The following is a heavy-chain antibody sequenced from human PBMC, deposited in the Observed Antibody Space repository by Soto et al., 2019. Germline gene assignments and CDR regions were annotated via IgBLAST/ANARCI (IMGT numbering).Heavy chain of an antibody. Sequence: GESLKISCKGSGYSFTSYWIGWVRQMPGKGLEWMGIIYPGDSDTRYSPSFQGQVTISADKSISTAYLQWSSLKASDTAMYYCARHVLADFWSGYYDYYGMDVWGQGTTVTVSS. CDR3: ARHVLADFWSGYYDYYGMDV. CDR2: IYPGDSDT. D-gene: IGHD3-3*01. J-gene: IGHJ6*02. V-gene: IGHV5-51*01. CDR1: GYSFTSYW.